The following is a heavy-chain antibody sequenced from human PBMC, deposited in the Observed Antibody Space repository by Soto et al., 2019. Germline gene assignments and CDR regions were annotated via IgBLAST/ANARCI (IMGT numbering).Heavy chain of an antibody. CDR2: INPNSGGT. D-gene: IGHD3-22*01. V-gene: IGHV1-2*02. CDR1: GYTFTGYY. CDR3: ARGRLKGFSSGYISYFDY. J-gene: IGHJ4*02. Sequence: GASVKVSCKASGYTFTGYYMHWVRQAPGQGLEWMGWINPNSGGTNYAQKFQGRVTMTRDTSISTAYMELSRLRSDDTAVYYCARGRLKGFSSGYISYFDYWGQGTLVTVSS.